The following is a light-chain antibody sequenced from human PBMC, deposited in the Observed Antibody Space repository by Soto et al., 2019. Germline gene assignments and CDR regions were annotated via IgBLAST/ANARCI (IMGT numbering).Light chain of an antibody. V-gene: IGLV1-40*01. Sequence: QCVLTQPPSVCGAPGQRVTISCTGSSSNIGASYDVHWYQQFPGTAPKVVIYGTGNRPSGVPDRFSGSKSGTSASLAITGLQAEDEADYYCQSYDSSLSGYVFGSGTKLTVL. CDR3: QSYDSSLSGYV. CDR1: SSNIGASYD. CDR2: GTG. J-gene: IGLJ1*01.